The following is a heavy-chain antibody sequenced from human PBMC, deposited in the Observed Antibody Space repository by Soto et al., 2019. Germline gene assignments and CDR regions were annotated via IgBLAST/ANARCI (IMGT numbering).Heavy chain of an antibody. CDR3: ARVFGYYYDSSGYYRRFDP. CDR1: GGTFSSYA. Sequence: ASVKVSCKASGGTFSSYAISWVRQAPGQGLEWMGGIIPIFGTANYAQKFQGRVTITADESTSTAYMELSSLRSEDTAVYYCARVFGYYYDSSGYYRRFDPWGQGTLVTVSS. J-gene: IGHJ5*02. D-gene: IGHD3-22*01. CDR2: IIPIFGTA. V-gene: IGHV1-69*13.